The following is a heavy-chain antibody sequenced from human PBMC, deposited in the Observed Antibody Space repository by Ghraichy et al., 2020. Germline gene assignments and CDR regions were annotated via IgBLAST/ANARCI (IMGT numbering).Heavy chain of an antibody. CDR2: IRSKANSYAT. CDR1: GFTFSGSA. CDR3: TRPASRYYDSSGYSFYYYYYGMDV. D-gene: IGHD3-22*01. J-gene: IGHJ6*02. Sequence: GESLNISCAASGFTFSGSAMHWVRQASGKGLEWVGRIRSKANSYATAYAASVKGRFTISRDDSKNTAYLQMNSLKTEDTAVYYCTRPASRYYDSSGYSFYYYYYGMDVWGQGNTVTVS. V-gene: IGHV3-73*01.